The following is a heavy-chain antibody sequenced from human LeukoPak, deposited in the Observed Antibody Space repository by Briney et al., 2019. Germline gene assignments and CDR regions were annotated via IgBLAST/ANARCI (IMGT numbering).Heavy chain of an antibody. Sequence: GGSLRLSCAASGFTFSSYSMNWVRQAPGKGLEWVSSISSSSSYIYYADSVKGRFTISRDNAKNSLYLQMNSLRAEDTAVYYCARDALSGWGGFDYWGQGTLVTVSS. D-gene: IGHD6-19*01. CDR1: GFTFSSYS. J-gene: IGHJ4*02. CDR2: ISSSSSYI. CDR3: ARDALSGWGGFDY. V-gene: IGHV3-21*01.